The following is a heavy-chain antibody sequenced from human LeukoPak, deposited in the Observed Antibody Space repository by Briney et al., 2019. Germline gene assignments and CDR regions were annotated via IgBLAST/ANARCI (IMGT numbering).Heavy chain of an antibody. V-gene: IGHV3-72*01. CDR2: TRKKAKGYTT. J-gene: IGHJ4*02. Sequence: GGSLRLSCAASGFTLSDYYMDWVRQAPGQGLEWVARTRKKAKGYTTEYAAPVKGRFTISRDDSKNSVDLQMNSLITEDTAVYYCARAQSDSSGYYYVGDYWGQGTLVTVSS. D-gene: IGHD3-22*01. CDR1: GFTLSDYY. CDR3: ARAQSDSSGYYYVGDY.